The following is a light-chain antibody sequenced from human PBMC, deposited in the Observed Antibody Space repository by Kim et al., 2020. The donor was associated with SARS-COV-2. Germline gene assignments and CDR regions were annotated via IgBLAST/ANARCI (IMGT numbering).Light chain of an antibody. V-gene: IGLV2-18*02. CDR3: SSQTNTGTWV. CDR1: SSDVGSYSR. CDR2: DVT. Sequence: GQTVTISCTGTSSDVGSYSRVSWYHQPPGTAPKLIIYDVTNRPSGVPHRFAGSKSGNTASLTISGLQAEDESDYYCSSQTNTGTWVFGGGTQLTVL. J-gene: IGLJ3*02.